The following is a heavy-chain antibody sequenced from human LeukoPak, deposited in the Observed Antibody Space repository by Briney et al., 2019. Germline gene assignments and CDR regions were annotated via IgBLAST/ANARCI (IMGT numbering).Heavy chain of an antibody. J-gene: IGHJ5*02. CDR3: ARERPPPCSGGSCWDSWFDP. CDR2: INPNSGGT. D-gene: IGHD2-15*01. V-gene: IGHV1-2*02. Sequence: GASVKVSCKASGYTFTGYYMHWVRQAPGQGLEWMGWINPNSGGTNYAQKFQGRVTMTRDTSISTAYMELSRLRSDDTAVYYCARERPPPCSGGSCWDSWFDPWGQGTLVTVSS. CDR1: GYTFTGYY.